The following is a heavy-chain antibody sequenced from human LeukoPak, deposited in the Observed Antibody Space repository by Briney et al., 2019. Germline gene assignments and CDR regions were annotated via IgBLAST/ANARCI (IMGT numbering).Heavy chain of an antibody. CDR3: ASGRQETGTFDY. V-gene: IGHV4-61*08. Sequence: SETLSLTCTVSGGSISSGGYYWSWIRQHPGTGLEWIGYIYYSGSTNYNPSLKSRVTISVDTSKNQFSLKLSSVTAADTAVYYCASGRQETGTFDYWGQGTLVTVSS. CDR2: IYYSGST. D-gene: IGHD1-1*01. CDR1: GGSISSGGYY. J-gene: IGHJ4*02.